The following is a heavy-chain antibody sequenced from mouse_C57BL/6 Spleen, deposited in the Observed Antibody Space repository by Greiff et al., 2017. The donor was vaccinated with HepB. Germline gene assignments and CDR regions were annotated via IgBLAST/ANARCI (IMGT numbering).Heavy chain of an antibody. J-gene: IGHJ1*03. V-gene: IGHV5-4*01. CDR3: ARGTGTDWYFDV. D-gene: IGHD4-1*01. CDR2: ISDGGSYT. CDR1: GFTFSSYA. Sequence: EVQLVESGGGLVKPGGSLKLSCAASGFTFSSYAMSWVRQTPEKRLEWVATISDGGSYTYYPDNVKGRFTISRANAKNNLYLQMSHLKSEDTAMYYCARGTGTDWYFDVWGTGTTVTVSS.